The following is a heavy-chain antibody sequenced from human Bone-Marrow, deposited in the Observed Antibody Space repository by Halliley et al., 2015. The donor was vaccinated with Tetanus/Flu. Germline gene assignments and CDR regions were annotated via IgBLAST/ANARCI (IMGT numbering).Heavy chain of an antibody. CDR2: IYYNGIS. CDR1: GGAIGSYY. J-gene: IGHJ4*02. Sequence: TLSLTCTVSGGAIGSYYWSWIRQPPGKGLEWIGYIYYNGISNPNPSLKSRVTISLDTSKKQFSLKVTSVTAADTAMYYCARGDQWAVRFDNWGRGALVTVSS. CDR3: ARGDQWAVRFDN. D-gene: IGHD2-8*01. V-gene: IGHV4-59*01.